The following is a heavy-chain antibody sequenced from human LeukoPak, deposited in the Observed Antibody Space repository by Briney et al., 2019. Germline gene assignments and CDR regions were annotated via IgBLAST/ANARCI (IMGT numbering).Heavy chain of an antibody. CDR2: IIPIFGTG. V-gene: IGHV1-69*13. Sequence: ASVKVSCKASGGTFSSYAISWVRQAPGQGLEWMGGIIPIFGTGNYAQKFQGSVTITADESTSTAYMELSSLRSEDTAVYYCASSSIFGVVIIPVPHYYYGMDVWGQGTTVTVSS. J-gene: IGHJ6*02. CDR3: ASSSIFGVVIIPVPHYYYGMDV. CDR1: GGTFSSYA. D-gene: IGHD3-3*01.